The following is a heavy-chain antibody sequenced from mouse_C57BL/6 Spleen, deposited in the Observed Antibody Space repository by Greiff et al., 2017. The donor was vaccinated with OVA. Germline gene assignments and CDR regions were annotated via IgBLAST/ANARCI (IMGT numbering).Heavy chain of an antibody. CDR3: TRSGGYYVYFDY. CDR1: GYTFTDYE. V-gene: IGHV1-15*01. J-gene: IGHJ2*01. Sequence: VQLQQSGAELVRPGASVTLSCKASGYTFTDYEMHWVKQTPVHGLEWIGAIDPETGGTAYHQKFKGKAILTADKSSSTAYMELRSLTSEDSAVYYCTRSGGYYVYFDYWGQGTTLTVSS. CDR2: IDPETGGT. D-gene: IGHD2-3*01.